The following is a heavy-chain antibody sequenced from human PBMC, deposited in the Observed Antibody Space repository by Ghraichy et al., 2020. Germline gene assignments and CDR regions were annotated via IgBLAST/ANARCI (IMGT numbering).Heavy chain of an antibody. CDR3: TTWALGLMTTVTTGYFDY. CDR2: IKSKTDGGTT. V-gene: IGHV3-15*01. D-gene: IGHD4-17*01. CDR1: GFTFSNAW. Sequence: GGSLRLSCAASGFTFSNAWMSWVRQAPGKGLEWVGRIKSKTDGGTTDYAAPVKGRFTISRDDSKNTLYLQMNSLKTEDTAVYYCTTWALGLMTTVTTGYFDYWGQGTLVTVSS. J-gene: IGHJ4*02.